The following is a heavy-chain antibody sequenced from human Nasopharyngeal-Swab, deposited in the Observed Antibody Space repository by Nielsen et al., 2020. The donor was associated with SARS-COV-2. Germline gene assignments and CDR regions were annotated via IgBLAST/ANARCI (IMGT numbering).Heavy chain of an antibody. V-gene: IGHV4-59*01. CDR3: ARGYHDKSVYYYDWYFDL. Sequence: RQAPGKRLEWIGNIHHSGSTNYNPSLKSRVTISVDTSKNQFSLKLTSVTAADTAIYYCARGYHDKSVYYYDWYFDLWGRGTLVTVSS. J-gene: IGHJ2*01. D-gene: IGHD3-22*01. CDR2: IHHSGST.